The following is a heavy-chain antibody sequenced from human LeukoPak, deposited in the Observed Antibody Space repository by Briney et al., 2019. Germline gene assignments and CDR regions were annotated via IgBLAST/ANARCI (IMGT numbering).Heavy chain of an antibody. CDR2: ISYSGST. Sequence: SETLSLTCTVSGGPVSSYYWSWIRQPPGQGLEWIGYISYSGSTNYIPSLKSRVTISVDTSKKQFSLKLSSVTAADTAVYYCTRGSVVAANFDYWGQGTLVTVSS. D-gene: IGHD2-15*01. CDR3: TRGSVVAANFDY. J-gene: IGHJ4*02. CDR1: GGPVSSYY. V-gene: IGHV4-59*02.